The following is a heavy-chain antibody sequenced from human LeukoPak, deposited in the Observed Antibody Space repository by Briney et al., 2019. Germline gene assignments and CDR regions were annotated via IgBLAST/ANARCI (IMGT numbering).Heavy chain of an antibody. V-gene: IGHV4-4*07. D-gene: IGHD6-13*01. CDR2: IYTSGST. Sequence: SETLSLTCTVSGGSISSYYWSWIRQPAGEGLEWIGRIYTSGSTNYNPSLKSRVTMSVDTSKNQFSLKLSSVTAADTAVYYCARGSSSWYGHWFDPWGQGTLVTVSS. J-gene: IGHJ5*02. CDR3: ARGSSSWYGHWFDP. CDR1: GGSISSYY.